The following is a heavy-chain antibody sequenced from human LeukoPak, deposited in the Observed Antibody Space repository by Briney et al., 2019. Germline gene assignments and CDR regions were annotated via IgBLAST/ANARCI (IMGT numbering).Heavy chain of an antibody. CDR2: IYPRDGST. J-gene: IGHJ4*02. V-gene: IGHV1-46*01. CDR1: GYTFTNNY. CDR3: ARDQEGFDY. Sequence: ASVKVSCKASGYTFTNNYLDWVRQAPGQGLEWMGMIYPRDGSTSYAQNFQGRVTVTRDTSTTTVHMELRGLRSEDTAVYYCARDQEGFDYWGQGTVVTVSS.